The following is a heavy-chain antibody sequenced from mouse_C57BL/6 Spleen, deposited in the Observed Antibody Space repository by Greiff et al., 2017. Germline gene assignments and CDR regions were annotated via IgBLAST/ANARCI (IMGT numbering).Heavy chain of an antibody. Sequence: VQLKESGPGLVQPSQSLSITCTVSGFSLTSYGVHWVRQPPGKGLEWLGVIWSGGSTDYNAAFISRLSISKDNSKSQVFFKMNSLQADDTAIYYCAKNRDYYGRGWYFDVWGTGTTVTVSS. J-gene: IGHJ1*03. CDR3: AKNRDYYGRGWYFDV. V-gene: IGHV2-4*01. CDR1: GFSLTSYG. CDR2: IWSGGST. D-gene: IGHD1-1*01.